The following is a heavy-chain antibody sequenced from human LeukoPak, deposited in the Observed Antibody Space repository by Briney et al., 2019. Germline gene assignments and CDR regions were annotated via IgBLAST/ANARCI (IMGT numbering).Heavy chain of an antibody. J-gene: IGHJ6*03. Sequence: PSETLSLTCAVYGGSFSGYYWSWIRQPPGKGLEWIGEINHSGSTHYNPSLKSRVAISVDTSKNQFSLKVTSVTAADTAVYYCARVGCSSSSCNVSYYYHYYYMDVWGKGTTVTVSS. CDR3: ARVGCSSSSCNVSYYYHYYYMDV. D-gene: IGHD2-2*01. CDR1: GGSFSGYY. V-gene: IGHV4-34*01. CDR2: INHSGST.